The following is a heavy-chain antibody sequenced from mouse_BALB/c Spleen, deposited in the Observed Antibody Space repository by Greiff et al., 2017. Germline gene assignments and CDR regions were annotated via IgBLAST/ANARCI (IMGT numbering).Heavy chain of an antibody. CDR3: ARGGIYYDYDGDY. CDR1: GYTFTSYV. Sequence: VQLQQSGPELVKPGASVKMSCKASGYTFTSYVMHWVKQKPGQGLVWIGYINPYNDGTKYNEKFKGKATLTSDKSSSTAYMEHSSLTSEDSAVYYCARGGIYYDYDGDYWGQGTTLTVST. D-gene: IGHD2-4*01. J-gene: IGHJ2*01. V-gene: IGHV1-14*01. CDR2: INPYNDGT.